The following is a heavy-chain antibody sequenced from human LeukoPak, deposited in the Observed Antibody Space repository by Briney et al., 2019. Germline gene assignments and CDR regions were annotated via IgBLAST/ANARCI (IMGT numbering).Heavy chain of an antibody. V-gene: IGHV3-30-3*01. D-gene: IGHD3-22*01. Sequence: GGSLRLSCAASGFTFSSYAVHWVRQGPGRGLEWVAVISYDGTNKYYADSVKGRFTISRDNSKNTLYLQMNSLRAEDTAVYYCARDPTTDDSSGYLSLGYFDYWGQGTLVTVSS. CDR3: ARDPTTDDSSGYLSLGYFDY. CDR1: GFTFSSYA. J-gene: IGHJ4*02. CDR2: ISYDGTNK.